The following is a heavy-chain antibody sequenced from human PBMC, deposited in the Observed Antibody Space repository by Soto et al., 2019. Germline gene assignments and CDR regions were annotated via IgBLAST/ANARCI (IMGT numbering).Heavy chain of an antibody. D-gene: IGHD3-10*01. CDR3: ARDRDDYGSGNYYNRIDF. J-gene: IGHJ4*02. CDR1: GGIFSTYA. V-gene: IGHV1-69*01. CDR2: IIPIFGTP. Sequence: QVQLVQSGDEVKKPGSSVKVSCKASGGIFSTYAISWLRQAPGQGLEWMGGIIPIFGTPNYAQRFKGRVTITADESTSTAYMELSRLRSEDTAVYYCARDRDDYGSGNYYNRIDFWGQGTLVTVSS.